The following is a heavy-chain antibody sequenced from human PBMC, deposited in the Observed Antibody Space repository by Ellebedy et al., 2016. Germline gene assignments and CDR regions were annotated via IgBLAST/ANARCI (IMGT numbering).Heavy chain of an antibody. J-gene: IGHJ4*02. D-gene: IGHD3-3*01. CDR3: ARTRYDFWSGNFDY. V-gene: IGHV4-61*01. Sequence: SETLSLXXTVSGGSVSSGSYYWSWIRQPPGKGLEWIGYIYYSGSTNYNPSLKSRVTISVDTSKNQFSLKLSSVTAADTAVYYCARTRYDFWSGNFDYWGQGTLVTVSS. CDR1: GGSVSSGSYY. CDR2: IYYSGST.